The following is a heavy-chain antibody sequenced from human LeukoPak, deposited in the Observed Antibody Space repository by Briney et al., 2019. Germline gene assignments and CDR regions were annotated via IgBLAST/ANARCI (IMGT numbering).Heavy chain of an antibody. J-gene: IGHJ6*03. CDR2: IIPIFGTA. CDR3: ARGIAVAGRPYYYYYYYMDV. V-gene: IGHV1-69*13. D-gene: IGHD6-19*01. CDR1: GGTFSSYA. Sequence: GASVKVSCKASGGTFSSYAIGWVRQAPGQGLEWMGGIIPIFGTANYAQKFQGRVTITADESTSTAYMELSSLRSEDTAVYYCARGIAVAGRPYYYYYYYMDVWGKGTTVTISS.